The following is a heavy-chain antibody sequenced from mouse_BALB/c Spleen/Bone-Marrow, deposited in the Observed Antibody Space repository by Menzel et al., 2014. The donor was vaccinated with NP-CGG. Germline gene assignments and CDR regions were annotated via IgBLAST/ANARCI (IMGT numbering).Heavy chain of an antibody. Sequence: EVQLVESGGGLVQPGGSLKLSRAASGITFSSNTMSWVRQTPERRLEWVAYSTNGGGSTYYPDTVKGRFTISRDNANNTRYLQMSSLKSEDTAMYYCVRPRYPFYAMDSWGQGTSVTVSS. CDR3: VRPRYPFYAMDS. D-gene: IGHD2-14*01. CDR1: GITFSSNT. CDR2: STNGGGST. V-gene: IGHV5-12-2*01. J-gene: IGHJ4*01.